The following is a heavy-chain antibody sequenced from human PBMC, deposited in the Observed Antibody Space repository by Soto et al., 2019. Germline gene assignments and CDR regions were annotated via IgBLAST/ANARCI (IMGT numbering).Heavy chain of an antibody. J-gene: IGHJ5*02. CDR2: INPGGGNT. Sequence: ASVKVSCKTSGNTFTSNYIHWVRQAPGQGLEWVGIINPGGGNTIYAREFQGRVTMTWDTSTSTVYMELSSLKFDDTAVYYCARAGILTNWFDPWGQGTLVTVSS. V-gene: IGHV1-46*01. CDR1: GNTFTSNY. CDR3: ARAGILTNWFDP. D-gene: IGHD2-15*01.